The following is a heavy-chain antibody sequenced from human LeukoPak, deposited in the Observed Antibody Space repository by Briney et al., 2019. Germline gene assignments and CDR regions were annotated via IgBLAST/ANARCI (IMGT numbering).Heavy chain of an antibody. CDR2: ISSSSSYI. D-gene: IGHD6-13*01. V-gene: IGHV3-21*01. CDR3: ALIADSPDAFDI. Sequence: PGGSLRLSCAASGFTFSSYSMNWVRQAPGKGLEWVSSISSSSSYIYYADSVKGRFTISRDNAKNSLYLQMNSLRAKDTAVYYCALIADSPDAFDIWGQGTMVTVSS. CDR1: GFTFSSYS. J-gene: IGHJ3*02.